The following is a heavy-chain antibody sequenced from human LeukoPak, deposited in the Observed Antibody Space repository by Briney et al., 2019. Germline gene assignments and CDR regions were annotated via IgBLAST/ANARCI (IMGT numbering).Heavy chain of an antibody. CDR3: ARDAVYGGKDY. CDR1: GGSISRYY. CDR2: IYASGST. J-gene: IGHJ4*02. D-gene: IGHD4-23*01. V-gene: IGHV4-4*07. Sequence: SETLSLTCTVSGGSISRYYWSWIRQPAGKGLEWIGRIYASGSTNYNPSLKSRVTMSVDTSKNQFSLKLSSVTAADTAVYYCARDAVYGGKDYWGQGTLVTVSS.